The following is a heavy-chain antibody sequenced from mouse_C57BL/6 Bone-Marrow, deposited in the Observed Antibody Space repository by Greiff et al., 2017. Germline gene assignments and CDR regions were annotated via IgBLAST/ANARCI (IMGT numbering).Heavy chain of an antibody. CDR1: GYSITSDY. CDR3: ARSADYGSSFDY. CDR2: ISYSGST. D-gene: IGHD1-1*01. V-gene: IGHV3-8*01. J-gene: IGHJ2*01. Sequence: VQLQQSGPGLAKPSQTLYLTCSVTGYSITSDYWNWIRKFPGNKLEYMGYISYSGSTYYNPSLKSRISITRDTSKNQYYLQLISVTTDDTATYYFARSADYGSSFDYWGQGTTRTVSS.